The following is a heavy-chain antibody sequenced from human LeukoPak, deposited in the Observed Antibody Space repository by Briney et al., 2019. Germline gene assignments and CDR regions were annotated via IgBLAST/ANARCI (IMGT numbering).Heavy chain of an antibody. V-gene: IGHV3-21*01. CDR1: GFIFRTYS. CDR2: ISSSSKHM. CDR3: VRDMTTTTTCYLQH. D-gene: IGHD4-17*01. Sequence: GGSLRLSCAASGFIFRTYSMNWVRQAPGKGLEWVSSISSSSKHMYYADSVKGRFSITRDDAKNSLFLQMIGLRAEDTAVYYCVRDMTTTTTCYLQHWGQGTLVTVSS. J-gene: IGHJ1*01.